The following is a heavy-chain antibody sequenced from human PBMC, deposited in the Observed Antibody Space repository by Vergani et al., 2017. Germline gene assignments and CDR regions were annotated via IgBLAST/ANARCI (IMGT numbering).Heavy chain of an antibody. CDR2: IKQDGSEK. Sequence: EVQLVESGGGLVQPGGSLRLSCAASGFTFSSYWMSWVRQAPGKGLEWVANIKQDGSEKYYVDSVKGRFTISRDNAKNSLYLQMNSLRAEDTAVYYCAFGVVIDAFDIWGQGTMVTVSS. V-gene: IGHV3-7*03. J-gene: IGHJ3*02. CDR3: AFGVVIDAFDI. D-gene: IGHD3-3*01. CDR1: GFTFSSYW.